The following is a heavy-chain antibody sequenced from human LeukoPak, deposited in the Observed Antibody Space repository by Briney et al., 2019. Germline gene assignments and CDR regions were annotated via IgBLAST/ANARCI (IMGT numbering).Heavy chain of an antibody. D-gene: IGHD5-24*01. CDR3: ARGDNVEMATMNYYYYMDV. CDR1: GGSISSYY. J-gene: IGHJ6*03. V-gene: IGHV4-59*01. Sequence: PSETLSLTCTVSGGSISSYYWSWVRQPPGKGLEWIGFVYYTGSTNYSPSLKSRVTISVDTSKNQFSLKLRSVTAADTAVYYCARGDNVEMATMNYYYYMDVWGKGTTVTISS. CDR2: VYYTGST.